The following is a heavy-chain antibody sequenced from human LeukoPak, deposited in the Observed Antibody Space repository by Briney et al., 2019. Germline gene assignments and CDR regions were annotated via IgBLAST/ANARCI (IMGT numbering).Heavy chain of an antibody. V-gene: IGHV3-64*01. Sequence: GGSLRLSCAASGFTFSSYAMHWVRQAPGKGLEYVSAISSNGGSTYYANSVKGRFTISRDNSKNTLYLQMGSLRAEDMAVYYCARGRGDPHMVRGVIPQSGMDVWGQGTTVTVSS. CDR2: ISSNGGST. CDR3: ARGRGDPHMVRGVIPQSGMDV. D-gene: IGHD3-10*01. CDR1: GFTFSSYA. J-gene: IGHJ6*02.